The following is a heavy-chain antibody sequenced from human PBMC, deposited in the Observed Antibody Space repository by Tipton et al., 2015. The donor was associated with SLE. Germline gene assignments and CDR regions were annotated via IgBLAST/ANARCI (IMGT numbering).Heavy chain of an antibody. Sequence: SGVTFSSYGMHWVRQAPGKGLEWVAFIRYDGSNKYYTDSVKGRFTISRDNSKNTLYLQMNSLRAEDTAVYYCAKPLLQWFRGGMDVWGQGSTVTVSS. CDR1: GVTFSSYG. CDR2: IRYDGSNK. D-gene: IGHD3-10*01. V-gene: IGHV3-30*02. CDR3: AKPLLQWFRGGMDV. J-gene: IGHJ6*02.